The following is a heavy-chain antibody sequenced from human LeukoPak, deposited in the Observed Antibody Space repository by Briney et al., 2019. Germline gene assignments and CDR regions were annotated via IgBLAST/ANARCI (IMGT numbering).Heavy chain of an antibody. CDR2: IYYSGST. Sequence: SQTLSLTCTVSGGSISSGGYYWSWIRQHPGKGLEWIGYIYYSGSTYYNPSLKSRVTISVDTSKNQFSLKLSSVTAADTAVYYCARDHSDYDSWGGYYPANNWFDPWGQGTLVTVSS. CDR1: GGSISSGGYY. J-gene: IGHJ5*02. D-gene: IGHD3-3*01. V-gene: IGHV4-31*03. CDR3: ARDHSDYDSWGGYYPANNWFDP.